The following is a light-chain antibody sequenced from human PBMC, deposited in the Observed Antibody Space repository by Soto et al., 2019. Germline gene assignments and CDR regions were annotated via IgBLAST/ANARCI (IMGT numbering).Light chain of an antibody. V-gene: IGKV3-15*01. CDR2: GAS. CDR1: QSVGSN. J-gene: IGKJ1*01. CDR3: QQYNNWPRT. Sequence: EIVMMQSPATLSVSPGERATLSCRASQSVGSNLAWYQQKPGQAPRLLIYGASTRATGIPARFSGSGSGTEFTLTISSLQSEDFAVYYCQQYNNWPRTFGQGTKVDIK.